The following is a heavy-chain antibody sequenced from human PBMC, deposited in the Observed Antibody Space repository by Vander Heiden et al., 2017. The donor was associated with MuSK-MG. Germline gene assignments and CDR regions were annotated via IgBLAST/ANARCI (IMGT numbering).Heavy chain of an antibody. Sequence: QVQLVESGGGVVQPGGSLRLPCAAAGLTFRRYVMHWVRQAPGKGLEWMAAIWYDGSNKYYADSVEGRFTISRDNSKNTLYLQMNSLRAEDTAMYYCARDRGGTYFDWFDPWGQGTLVTVSS. CDR3: ARDRGGTYFDWFDP. J-gene: IGHJ5*02. D-gene: IGHD1-26*01. CDR1: GLTFRRYV. CDR2: IWYDGSNK. V-gene: IGHV3-33*01.